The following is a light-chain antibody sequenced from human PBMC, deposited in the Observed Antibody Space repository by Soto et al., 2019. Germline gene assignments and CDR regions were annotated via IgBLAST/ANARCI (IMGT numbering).Light chain of an antibody. CDR1: SSDVGNYKY. CDR2: EVS. CDR3: TSYAGRSNFVV. V-gene: IGLV2-8*01. J-gene: IGLJ2*01. Sequence: QSVLTQPPSASGSPGQSVTISCTGTSSDVGNYKYVSWYQQHPGRAPKLIIYEVSKRPSGVPNRFSGLKSGNTASLTVSGLQAEDEADYYCTSYAGRSNFVVFGGGTKLTVL.